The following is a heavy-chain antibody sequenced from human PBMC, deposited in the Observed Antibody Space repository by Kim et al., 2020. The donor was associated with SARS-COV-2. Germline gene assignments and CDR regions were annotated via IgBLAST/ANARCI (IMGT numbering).Heavy chain of an antibody. CDR3: ARGANTLSAFDL. J-gene: IGHJ3*01. Sequence: TTYAERFTGRVTMTRDTAISTVYMELSRLKSDEPAVYYCARGANTLSAFDLWGQGTMVTVSS. V-gene: IGHV1-2*02. CDR2: T.